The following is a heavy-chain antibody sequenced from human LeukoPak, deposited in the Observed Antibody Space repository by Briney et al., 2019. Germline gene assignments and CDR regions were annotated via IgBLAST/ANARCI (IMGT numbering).Heavy chain of an antibody. CDR3: ARSITMVRGLDY. CDR1: GFTFSSYG. V-gene: IGHV3-30*03. Sequence: GGSLRLSCAASGFTFSSYGMHWVRQAPGKGLEWVAVISYDGCNKYYADSVKGRFTISRDNSKNTLYLQMNSLRAEDTAVYYCARSITMVRGLDYWGQGTLVTVSS. D-gene: IGHD3-10*01. CDR2: ISYDGCNK. J-gene: IGHJ4*02.